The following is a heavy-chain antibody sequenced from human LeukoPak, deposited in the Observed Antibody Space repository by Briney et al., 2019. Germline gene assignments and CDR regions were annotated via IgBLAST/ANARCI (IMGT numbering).Heavy chain of an antibody. V-gene: IGHV1-69*01. CDR1: GGTVSSYA. CDR3: ARGWEVPDFWSGPLYYYYGMDV. J-gene: IGHJ6*02. CDR2: IIPIFGTA. Sequence: AASVKVSCKASGGTVSSYAISWVRQAPGQGLEWMGGIIPIFGTANYAQKFQGRVTITADESTSTAYMELSSLRSEDTAVYYCARGWEVPDFWSGPLYYYYGMDVWGQGTTVTVSS. D-gene: IGHD3-3*01.